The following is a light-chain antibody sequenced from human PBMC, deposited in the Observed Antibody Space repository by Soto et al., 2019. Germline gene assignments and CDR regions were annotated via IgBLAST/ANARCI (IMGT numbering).Light chain of an antibody. Sequence: SYELAQPPSVSVAPGQTATVTCGGNNIGSNRVHWYQQKPGQAPVLVVYDDSDRPSGIPERFSGSTSGNTATLIISRVEAGDEDDYYCQVWDSSSDHYVFGTGTKVTVL. V-gene: IGLV3-21*02. CDR2: DDS. CDR1: NIGSNR. J-gene: IGLJ1*01. CDR3: QVWDSSSDHYV.